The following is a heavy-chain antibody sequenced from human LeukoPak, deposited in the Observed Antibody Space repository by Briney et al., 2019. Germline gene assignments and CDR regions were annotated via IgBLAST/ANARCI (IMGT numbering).Heavy chain of an antibody. D-gene: IGHD6-13*01. CDR1: GFPFSSYW. CDR2: IKQDGSEK. J-gene: IGHJ6*02. V-gene: IGHV3-7*03. Sequence: GGSLRLSCVASGFPFSSYWMTWVRQAPGKGREWVANIKQDGSEKNYVDSVKGRFTISRDNAKNSLYLQMNSLRAEDTAVYYCARGAAEGSSWYVRYYYGMDVWGQGTTVAVSS. CDR3: ARGAAEGSSWYVRYYYGMDV.